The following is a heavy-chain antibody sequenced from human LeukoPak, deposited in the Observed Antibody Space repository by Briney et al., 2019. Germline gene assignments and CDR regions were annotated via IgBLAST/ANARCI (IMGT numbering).Heavy chain of an antibody. J-gene: IGHJ5*02. CDR3: ARGTYYDSTAYYWFDP. V-gene: IGHV4-4*07. CDR2: IYTSGST. Sequence: PSETLSLTCTVSGGSISFYDWSWIRQPAGKGLEWIWRIYTSGSTNYNPSLKSRVTISLDKSKNQFSLKLSSVTAADTAVYYCARGTYYDSTAYYWFDPWGQGTLVTVSS. CDR1: GGSISFYD. D-gene: IGHD3-22*01.